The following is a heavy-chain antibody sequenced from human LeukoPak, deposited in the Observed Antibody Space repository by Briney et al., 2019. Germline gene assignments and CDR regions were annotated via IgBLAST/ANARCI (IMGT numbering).Heavy chain of an antibody. Sequence: GSLRLSCAASAFAASSNYMSWVRQAPGEGLEWVSVIYSGGSTYYADSVKGRFTITRDNSKNTLYLQMNSLRAEDTAVYYCARDRAYYYDSSGYYYFDHWGQGTLVTVSS. CDR2: IYSGGST. CDR3: ARDRAYYYDSSGYYYFDH. V-gene: IGHV3-53*01. D-gene: IGHD3-22*01. J-gene: IGHJ4*02. CDR1: AFAASSNY.